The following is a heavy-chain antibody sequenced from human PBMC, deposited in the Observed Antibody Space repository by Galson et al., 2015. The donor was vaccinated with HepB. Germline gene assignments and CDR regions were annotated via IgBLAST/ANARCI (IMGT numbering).Heavy chain of an antibody. J-gene: IGHJ5*02. CDR2: ISPYKRDK. Sequence: SVKVSCKASGYTFSTYSITWVRQAPGQGLEWMGWISPYKRDKKYARKFQGRVTMTTDTFTSTAYMELRSLRSDDTAVYYCARGALVGVVGGSQNNWFAPWGQGTLVTVSS. CDR3: ARGALVGVVGGSQNNWFAP. D-gene: IGHD2-15*01. CDR1: GYTFSTYS. V-gene: IGHV1-18*01.